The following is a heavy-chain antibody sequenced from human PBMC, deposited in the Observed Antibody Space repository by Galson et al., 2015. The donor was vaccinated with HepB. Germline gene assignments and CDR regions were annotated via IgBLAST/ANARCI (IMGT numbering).Heavy chain of an antibody. CDR3: ARDVHYYYDSSGYPYYFDY. CDR1: GFTFSSYS. J-gene: IGHJ4*02. CDR2: ISRSSSTI. Sequence: SLRLSCAASGFTFSSYSMNWVRQAPGKGLEWVSYISRSSSTIYYADSVKGRFTISRDNAKNSLYLQMSSLRDEDTAVYYCARDVHYYYDSSGYPYYFDYWGQGTLVTVSS. V-gene: IGHV3-48*02. D-gene: IGHD3-22*01.